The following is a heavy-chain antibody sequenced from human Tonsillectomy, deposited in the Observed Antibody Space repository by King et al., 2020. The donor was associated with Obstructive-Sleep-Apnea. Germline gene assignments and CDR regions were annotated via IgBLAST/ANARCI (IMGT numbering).Heavy chain of an antibody. Sequence: VQLVESGGGLVKPGGSLRLSCAASGFTFSANNMNWVRQAPGKGLEWVSFISSSSSSIYYADSMKGRFTISRDNAKNSLYLQMNSLRAEDTAVYYCARDLGGRYSDGYWGQGTLVTVSA. CDR1: GFTFSANN. CDR3: ARDLGGRYSDGY. D-gene: IGHD1-26*01. CDR2: ISSSSSSI. V-gene: IGHV3-21*01. J-gene: IGHJ4*02.